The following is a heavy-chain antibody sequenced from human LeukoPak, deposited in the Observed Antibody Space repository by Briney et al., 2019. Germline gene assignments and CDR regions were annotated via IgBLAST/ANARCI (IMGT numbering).Heavy chain of an antibody. Sequence: ASVKVSCKASGFTFTSSAVQWVRQARGQRLEWIGWIAVGSGSTNYAQKFQERVTITRDMSTSTAYMELSSLRSEDTAVYYCAAIPLPDSRYFDWLTFDYWGQGTLVTVSS. V-gene: IGHV1-58*01. CDR3: AAIPLPDSRYFDWLTFDY. CDR2: IAVGSGST. CDR1: GFTFTSSA. D-gene: IGHD3-9*01. J-gene: IGHJ4*02.